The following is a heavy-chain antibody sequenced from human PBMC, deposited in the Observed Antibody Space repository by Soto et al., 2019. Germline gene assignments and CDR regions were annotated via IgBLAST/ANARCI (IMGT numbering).Heavy chain of an antibody. D-gene: IGHD3-9*01. CDR2: IIPIFGTA. CDR3: ARLPQANFDWLSNDY. Sequence: QVQLVQSGAEVKKPGSSVKVSCKASGGTFSSYAISWVRQAPGQGLEWMGGIIPIFGTANYAQKFRGRVTITADESTSTAYMELSSLRSEDTAVYYCARLPQANFDWLSNDYWGQGTLVTVSS. CDR1: GGTFSSYA. V-gene: IGHV1-69*01. J-gene: IGHJ4*02.